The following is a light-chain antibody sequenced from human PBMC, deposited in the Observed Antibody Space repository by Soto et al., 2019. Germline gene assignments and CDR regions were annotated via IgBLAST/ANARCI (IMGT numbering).Light chain of an antibody. CDR1: QNINNW. Sequence: DIPMTQSPSTLSASVGSRVTITCRASQNINNWMAWYHQKPGEAPKLLIYDAFSLQTGVPFTFSGSGSGTEFSLTISSLQPDDFGTYYCQQYHTFPLTFGEGTKVEIK. V-gene: IGKV1-5*01. CDR2: DAF. J-gene: IGKJ4*01. CDR3: QQYHTFPLT.